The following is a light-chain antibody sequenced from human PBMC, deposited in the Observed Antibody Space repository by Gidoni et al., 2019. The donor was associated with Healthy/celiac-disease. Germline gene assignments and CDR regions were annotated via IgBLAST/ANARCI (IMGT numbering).Light chain of an antibody. CDR2: VAS. J-gene: IGKJ2*01. Sequence: DIVLKQSPGTLSLSPGERATLSCRASQSVSSSYLAWYQQKPGQAPRLLIYVASSRATGIPDRFSGSGSGTDFTLTISSLEPEDFAVYYCQQYGSSPQYTFGQGTKLEIK. CDR3: QQYGSSPQYT. V-gene: IGKV3-20*01. CDR1: QSVSSSY.